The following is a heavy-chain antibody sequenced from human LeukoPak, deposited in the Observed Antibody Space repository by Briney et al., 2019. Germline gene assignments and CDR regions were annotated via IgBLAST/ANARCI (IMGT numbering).Heavy chain of an antibody. V-gene: IGHV2-5*01. CDR3: AHEQSDTGIEHWHLDL. J-gene: IGHJ2*01. D-gene: IGHD5-18*01. Sequence: GPTLVNPTPTLTLTCTVSGSSPSTSGVGVGWIRQPPGKALEPLALSYWNGDKRYNPSLKRRLTITKDTYKNQVVLTMTNMDIVDTATYFCAHEQSDTGIEHWHLDLWGRGTLVTVSS. CDR2: SYWNGDK. CDR1: GSSPSTSGVG.